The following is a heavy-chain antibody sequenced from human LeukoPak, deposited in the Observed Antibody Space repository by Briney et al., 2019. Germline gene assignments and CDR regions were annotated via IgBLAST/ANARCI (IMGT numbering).Heavy chain of an antibody. J-gene: IGHJ4*02. CDR3: AREDIRGYSYGAHWGDY. D-gene: IGHD5-18*01. CDR2: IIPIFGTA. V-gene: IGHV1-69*01. Sequence: SVKVSCKASGGTFSSYAISWVRQAHGQGLEWMGGIIPIFGTANYAQKFQGRVTITADESTSTAYMELSSLRSEDTAVYYCAREDIRGYSYGAHWGDYWGQGTLVTVSS. CDR1: GGTFSSYA.